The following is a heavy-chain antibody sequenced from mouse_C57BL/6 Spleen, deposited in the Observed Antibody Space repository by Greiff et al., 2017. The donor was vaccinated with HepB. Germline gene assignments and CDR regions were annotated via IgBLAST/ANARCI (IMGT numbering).Heavy chain of an antibody. CDR2: INPNNGGT. CDR1: GYTFTDYY. V-gene: IGHV1-26*01. J-gene: IGHJ3*01. CDR3: ARSGYDPWFAY. Sequence: VQLQQSGPELVKPGASVKISCKASGYTFTDYYMNRVKQSHGKSLEWIGDINPNNGGTSYNQKFKGKATLTVDKSSSTAYMELRSLTSEDSAVYYCARSGYDPWFAYWGQGTLVTVSA. D-gene: IGHD2-10*02.